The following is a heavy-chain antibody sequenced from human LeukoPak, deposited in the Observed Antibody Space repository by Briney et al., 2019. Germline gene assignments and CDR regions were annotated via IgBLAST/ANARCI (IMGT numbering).Heavy chain of an antibody. D-gene: IGHD6-13*01. CDR3: ARDTAEKIAAAGTDWFDP. CDR2: NSAYNGNT. J-gene: IGHJ5*02. V-gene: IGHV1-18*01. Sequence: ASVKVSCKASGYTFTSYGISWVRQAPGQGLEWMGWNSAYNGNTNYAQKLQGRVTMTTDTSTSTAYMELRSLRSDDTAVYYCARDTAEKIAAAGTDWFDPWGQGTLVTVSS. CDR1: GYTFTSYG.